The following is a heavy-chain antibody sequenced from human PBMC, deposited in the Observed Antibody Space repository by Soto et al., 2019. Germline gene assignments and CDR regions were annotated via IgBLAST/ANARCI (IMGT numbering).Heavy chain of an antibody. V-gene: IGHV2-26*01. CDR2: IFSNDEK. Sequence: QVTLKESGPVLMKPTETLTLTCTDSGFSLSNARMGVSWIRQPPGKALQWLAHIFSNDEKSYSTSLKSRLTISKDTSKSQVVLTMTNMDPVDTATYYCARIRRTGYCSGRSCSSPRYFVLWGRGTLVTVSS. J-gene: IGHJ2*01. D-gene: IGHD2-15*01. CDR1: GFSLSNARMG. CDR3: ARIRRTGYCSGRSCSSPRYFVL.